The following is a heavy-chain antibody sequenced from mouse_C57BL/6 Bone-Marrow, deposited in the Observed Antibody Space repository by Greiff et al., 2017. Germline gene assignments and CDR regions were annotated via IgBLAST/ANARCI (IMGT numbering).Heavy chain of an antibody. CDR3: ALYYYGSSWFAY. Sequence: QVQLQQPGAELVKPGASVKLSCKASGYTFTSYWMPWVKQRPGQGLEWIGMIHPNSGSTNYNEKFKSKATLTVDKSSSTAYMQLSSLTSEDSAVYYCALYYYGSSWFAYWGQGTLVTVSA. J-gene: IGHJ3*01. V-gene: IGHV1-64*01. D-gene: IGHD1-1*01. CDR1: GYTFTSYW. CDR2: IHPNSGST.